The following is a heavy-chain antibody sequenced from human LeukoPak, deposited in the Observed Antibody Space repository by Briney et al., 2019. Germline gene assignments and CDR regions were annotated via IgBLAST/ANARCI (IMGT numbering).Heavy chain of an antibody. CDR3: ARYCGGDCYGMDV. J-gene: IGHJ6*02. V-gene: IGHV3-7*01. D-gene: IGHD2-21*02. Sequence: PGGSLRLSCTASGFTFSSYWMSWVRQAPGKGLEWVANIKQDGSEKDYVDSVKGRFTISRDNPKNSLYLQMNGLRAEDTAVYYCARYCGGDCYGMDVWGQGTTVTVSS. CDR1: GFTFSSYW. CDR2: IKQDGSEK.